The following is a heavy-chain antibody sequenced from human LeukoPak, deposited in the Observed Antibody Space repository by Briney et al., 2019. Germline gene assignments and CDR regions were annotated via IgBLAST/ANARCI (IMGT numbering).Heavy chain of an antibody. V-gene: IGHV1-2*02. CDR1: GYTFTGYY. CDR2: INPNSGGT. D-gene: IGHD3-3*01. J-gene: IGHJ6*02. Sequence: ASVKVSCKASGYTFTGYYMHWVRQAPGQGLEWMGWINPNSGGTNYAQKFRGRVTMTRDTSISTAYMELSRLRSDDTAVYYCASEPPLDYDFWSGYYGMDVWGQGTTVTVSS. CDR3: ASEPPLDYDFWSGYYGMDV.